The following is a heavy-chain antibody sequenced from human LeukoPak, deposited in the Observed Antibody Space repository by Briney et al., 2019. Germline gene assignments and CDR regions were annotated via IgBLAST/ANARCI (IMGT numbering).Heavy chain of an antibody. CDR3: ASPPRYSSSWYGWFDP. J-gene: IGHJ5*02. D-gene: IGHD6-13*01. CDR2: IYHSGST. V-gene: IGHV4-38-2*02. Sequence: SETLSLTCSVSGYSITSGYYWGWIRQPPGKGLEWIGTIYHSGSTYYNPSLKSRVTISVDTSKNQFSLKLSSVTAADTAVYYCASPPRYSSSWYGWFDPWGQGTLVTVSS. CDR1: GYSITSGYY.